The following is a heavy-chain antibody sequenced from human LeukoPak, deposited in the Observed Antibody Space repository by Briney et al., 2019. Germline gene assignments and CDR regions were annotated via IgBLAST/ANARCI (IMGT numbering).Heavy chain of an antibody. V-gene: IGHV4-59*01. J-gene: IGHJ4*02. D-gene: IGHD6-13*01. Sequence: SETLSLTCTVSGGSISNYYWSWIRQPPGKGLEWVGYIYYSGTTNYNPSLKSRVTISVDTSKSQFSLKLNSVTAADTAVYYCARGVYIAAAQYGYWGQGTLVTVSS. CDR1: GGSISNYY. CDR2: IYYSGTT. CDR3: ARGVYIAAAQYGY.